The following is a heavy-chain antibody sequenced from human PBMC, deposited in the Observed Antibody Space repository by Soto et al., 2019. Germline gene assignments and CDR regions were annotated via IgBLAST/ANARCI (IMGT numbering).Heavy chain of an antibody. CDR2: IIPIFGTA. D-gene: IGHD3-10*01. Sequence: AASVKVSCKASGGTFSSYAISWVRQAPGQGLEWMGGIIPIFGTANYAQKFQGRVMITADESTSTAYMELSSLRSEDTAVYYCAREETYGSGTRGAFDIWGQGTMVTISS. J-gene: IGHJ3*02. CDR1: GGTFSSYA. V-gene: IGHV1-69*13. CDR3: AREETYGSGTRGAFDI.